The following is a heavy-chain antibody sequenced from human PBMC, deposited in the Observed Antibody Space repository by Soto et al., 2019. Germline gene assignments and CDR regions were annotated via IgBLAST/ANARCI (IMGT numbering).Heavy chain of an antibody. CDR1: GYTFTSYG. CDR2: ISAYNGNT. V-gene: IGHV1-18*01. J-gene: IGHJ4*02. CDR3: ASGSETPVVFDY. D-gene: IGHD2-15*01. Sequence: QVQLVQSGAEVKKPGASVKVSCKASGYTFTSYGISWVRQAPGQGLEWMGWISAYNGNTNYAQKLQGRVTMTINTFTRTAYMELRSLRSDDSAVYYCASGSETPVVFDYWGQGPLVTVSS.